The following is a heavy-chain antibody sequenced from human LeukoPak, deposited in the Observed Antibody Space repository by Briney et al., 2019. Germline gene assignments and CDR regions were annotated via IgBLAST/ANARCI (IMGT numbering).Heavy chain of an antibody. CDR2: ISGSGGSP. Sequence: PGGSLRLSCAAPGFTFSSNGMSWVRQAPGRGLEWVSVISGSGGSPDYTDSVKGRFTISRDNSKNTLYLQMNGLRAEDTAVYYCAKGGKTIMCPTSCYDYWGQGTLVTVSS. CDR1: GFTFSSNG. D-gene: IGHD2-2*01. CDR3: AKGGKTIMCPTSCYDY. V-gene: IGHV3-23*01. J-gene: IGHJ4*02.